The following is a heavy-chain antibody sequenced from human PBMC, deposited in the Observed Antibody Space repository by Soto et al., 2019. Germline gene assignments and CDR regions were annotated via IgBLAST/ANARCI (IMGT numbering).Heavy chain of an antibody. D-gene: IGHD3-3*01. Sequence: EVQLLESGGGLVQPGGSLRLSCAASGFTFSSYAMSWVRQAPGKGLEWVSAISGSGGSTYYADSVKGRFTISRDNSKNTLYLQMNSLRAEDTAVYYCPKDRSGLRYFDYWGQGTLVTVSS. CDR2: ISGSGGST. CDR3: PKDRSGLRYFDY. CDR1: GFTFSSYA. V-gene: IGHV3-23*01. J-gene: IGHJ4*02.